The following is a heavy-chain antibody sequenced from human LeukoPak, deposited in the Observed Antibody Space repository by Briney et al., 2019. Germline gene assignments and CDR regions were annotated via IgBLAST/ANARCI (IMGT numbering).Heavy chain of an antibody. CDR1: GYTFTIYY. D-gene: IGHD6-19*01. V-gene: IGHV1-46*01. Sequence: ASVKVSFKASGYTFTIYYMHWVRQAPGQGLEWMGIINPSGGSTSYAQKFQGRVTMTRDMSTSTVYMELSSLRSEDTAVYYCARVLHGSGWYVDYWGQGTLVTVSS. CDR2: INPSGGST. CDR3: ARVLHGSGWYVDY. J-gene: IGHJ4*02.